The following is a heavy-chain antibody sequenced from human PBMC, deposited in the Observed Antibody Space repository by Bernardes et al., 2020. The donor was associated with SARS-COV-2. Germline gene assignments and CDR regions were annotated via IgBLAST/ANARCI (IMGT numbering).Heavy chain of an antibody. CDR3: ARDKGGSYDGFDY. D-gene: IGHD1-26*01. V-gene: IGHV3-21*01. Sequence: GSLRLSCAASGFTFSSYSMNWVRQAPGKGLEWVSSISSSSSYIYYADSVKGRFTISRDNAKNSLYLQMNSLRAEDTAVYYCARDKGGSYDGFDYWGQGTLVTVSS. CDR2: ISSSSSYI. CDR1: GFTFSSYS. J-gene: IGHJ4*02.